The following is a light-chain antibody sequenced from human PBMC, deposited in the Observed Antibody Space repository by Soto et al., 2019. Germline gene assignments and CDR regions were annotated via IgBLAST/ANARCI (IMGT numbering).Light chain of an antibody. Sequence: QSVLTQPPSVSAAPGQKVTISCSGSSSNIGNNYVYWYQQLPGTAPKLLIYENNKRPSGIPDRFSGSKSGTSATLGITGLKTGDEADYYCGTWDSSLSAGRVFDGGTKLTV. CDR3: GTWDSSLSAGRV. J-gene: IGLJ3*02. CDR2: ENN. CDR1: SSNIGNNY. V-gene: IGLV1-51*02.